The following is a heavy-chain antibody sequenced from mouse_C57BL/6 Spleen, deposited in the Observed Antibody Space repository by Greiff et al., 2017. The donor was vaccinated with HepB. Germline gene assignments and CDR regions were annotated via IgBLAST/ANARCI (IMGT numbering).Heavy chain of an antibody. Sequence: DVMLVESGEGLVKPGGSLKLSCAASGFTFSSYAMSWVRQTPEKRLEWVAYISSGGDYIYYADTVKGRFTISRDNARNTLYLQMSSLKSEDTAMYYCTRDPNYYGSSPAWFAYWGQGTLVTVSA. CDR3: TRDPNYYGSSPAWFAY. CDR1: GFTFSSYA. V-gene: IGHV5-9-1*02. J-gene: IGHJ3*01. CDR2: ISSGGDYI. D-gene: IGHD1-1*01.